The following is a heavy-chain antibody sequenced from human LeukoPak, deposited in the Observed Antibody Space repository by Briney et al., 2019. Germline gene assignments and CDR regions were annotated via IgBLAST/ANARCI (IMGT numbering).Heavy chain of an antibody. CDR2: FSSSGSPK. CDR3: ASLSGAGSPYY. Sequence: PGGSLRLSCAASGFTFRSFEMNWVRQAPGKGLEWVSYFSSSGSPKYYADSVRGRFTISRDNAKNSLYLQMNSLRAEDTAVYSCASLSGAGSPYYWGQGTLVTVSS. CDR1: GFTFRSFE. V-gene: IGHV3-48*03. J-gene: IGHJ4*02. D-gene: IGHD6-19*01.